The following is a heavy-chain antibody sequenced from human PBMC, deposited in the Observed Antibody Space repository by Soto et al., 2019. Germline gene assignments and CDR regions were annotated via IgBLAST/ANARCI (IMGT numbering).Heavy chain of an antibody. J-gene: IGHJ6*02. CDR3: ARGTRNYYGVDV. V-gene: IGHV3-74*01. Sequence: EVQVVESGGGLIQPGGSLRLSCVASGFTFNIYWMHWVRQAPGKGLVWVSRIKFDESTTSYADSVKGRFTISRDNAKNTVFLQMNSLRADDTGVYYCARGTRNYYGVDVWGQGTTVTVSS. CDR1: GFTFNIYW. CDR2: IKFDESTT.